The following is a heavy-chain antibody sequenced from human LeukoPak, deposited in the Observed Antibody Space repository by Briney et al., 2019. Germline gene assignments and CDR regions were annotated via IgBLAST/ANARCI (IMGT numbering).Heavy chain of an antibody. CDR3: ARGSTAMVKLFDY. CDR2: ISFSGTYI. V-gene: IGHV3-21*01. D-gene: IGHD5-18*01. Sequence: GGSLRLSCVASGFSFSSYTMNWVRQAPGKGLEWVSSISFSGTYIYYADSLKGRITISRDNARRSLFLQMNSLRAEDTAVYYCARGSTAMVKLFDYWGQGTLVTVSS. J-gene: IGHJ4*02. CDR1: GFSFSSYT.